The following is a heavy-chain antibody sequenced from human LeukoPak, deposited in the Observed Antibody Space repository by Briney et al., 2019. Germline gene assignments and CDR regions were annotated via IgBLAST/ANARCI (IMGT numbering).Heavy chain of an antibody. CDR2: ISAYNGNT. V-gene: IGHV1-18*01. Sequence: ASVKVSCKASGYTFTGYYIHWLRQVPGQGLEWMGWISAYNGNTNYAQKLQGRVTMTTDTSTSTAYMELRSLRSDDTAVYYCARSVLPQRRFDYWGQGTLVTVSS. CDR1: GYTFTGYY. CDR3: ARSVLPQRRFDY. D-gene: IGHD3-10*01. J-gene: IGHJ4*02.